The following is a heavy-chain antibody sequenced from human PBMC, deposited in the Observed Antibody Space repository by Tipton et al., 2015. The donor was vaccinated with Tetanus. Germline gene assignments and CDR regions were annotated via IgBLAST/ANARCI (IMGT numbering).Heavy chain of an antibody. CDR3: ARDVKDAIVVDSY. CDR2: INQDGSDR. CDR1: GFTFGDYW. Sequence: QLVQSGGGVVQPGRSLRLSCAASGFTFGDYWMSWIRQAPGKGPEWVANINQDGSDRYYVDSVKGRLTISRDNADNSLYLQMNSLRAEDTALYYCARDVKDAIVVDSYWGQGTLVTVSS. V-gene: IGHV3-7*01. D-gene: IGHD3-22*01. J-gene: IGHJ4*02.